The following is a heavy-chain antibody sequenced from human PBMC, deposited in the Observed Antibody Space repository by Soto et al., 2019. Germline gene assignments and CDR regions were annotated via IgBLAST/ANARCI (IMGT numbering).Heavy chain of an antibody. CDR2: IYYRGST. Sequence: QVQLQESGPGLVKPSETLSLTCTVSGGSISRYYWSWIRQPPGKGLEWIGYIYYRGSTNYNPSLKSRVTISVDTSKNQFSLTVSSVTAADTAVYYCARGRTTGTPHDGFDIWGQGTMVTASS. J-gene: IGHJ3*02. CDR3: ARGRTTGTPHDGFDI. CDR1: GGSISRYY. V-gene: IGHV4-59*01. D-gene: IGHD1-1*01.